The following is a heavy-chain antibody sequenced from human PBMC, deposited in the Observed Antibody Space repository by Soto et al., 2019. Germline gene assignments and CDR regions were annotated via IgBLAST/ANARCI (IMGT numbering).Heavy chain of an antibody. Sequence: ASVKVSCKASGYTFTGYYMHWVRQAPGQGFEWMGWSNPNSGGTNYAQKFQGWVIMTRDTSMSTVYMELSRLRSDDTAVYYCARGLTTAAANWFAPWGQGTLVTVSS. D-gene: IGHD6-25*01. CDR3: ARGLTTAAANWFAP. CDR2: SNPNSGGT. CDR1: GYTFTGYY. V-gene: IGHV1-2*04. J-gene: IGHJ5*02.